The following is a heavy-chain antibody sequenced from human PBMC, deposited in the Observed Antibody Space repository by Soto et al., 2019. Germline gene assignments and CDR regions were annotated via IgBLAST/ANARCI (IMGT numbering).Heavy chain of an antibody. J-gene: IGHJ3*02. CDR2: IIPIFGTA. V-gene: IGHV1-69*13. D-gene: IGHD3-22*01. CDR3: ARESSSYDSSGPSNAFDI. Sequence: SVKVSCKASGGTFGSYAISWVRQAPGQGLEWMGGIIPIFGTANYAQKFQGRVTITADESTSTAYMELSSLRSEDTAVYYCARESSSYDSSGPSNAFDIWGQGTMVTVSS. CDR1: GGTFGSYA.